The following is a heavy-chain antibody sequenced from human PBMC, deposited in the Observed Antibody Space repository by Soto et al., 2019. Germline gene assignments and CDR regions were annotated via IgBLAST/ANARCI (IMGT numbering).Heavy chain of an antibody. V-gene: IGHV3-23*01. Sequence: GGSLSLSCPASGFTFSSYAMSWVRQARGKGLEWVSAISGSGGSTYYADSVKGRFTISRDNSKNTLYLQMNSLRAEDTAVYYCAKDQDYYGSGRPTALSSDFDYWGQGT. D-gene: IGHD3-10*01. J-gene: IGHJ4*02. CDR1: GFTFSSYA. CDR3: AKDQDYYGSGRPTALSSDFDY. CDR2: ISGSGGST.